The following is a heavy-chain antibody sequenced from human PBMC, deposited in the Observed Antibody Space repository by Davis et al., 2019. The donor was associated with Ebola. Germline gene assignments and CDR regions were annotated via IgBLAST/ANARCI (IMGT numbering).Heavy chain of an antibody. CDR1: GGSFSGYY. CDR3: ARGRSFPV. Sequence: PSETLSLTCAVYGGSFSGYYWSWIRQPPGKGLEWIGEINHSGSTNYNPSLKSRVTISVDTSKNQFSLRLSSVTAADTAVYFCARGRSFPVWGQGTLVTVSS. CDR2: INHSGST. D-gene: IGHD2-15*01. J-gene: IGHJ4*02. V-gene: IGHV4-34*01.